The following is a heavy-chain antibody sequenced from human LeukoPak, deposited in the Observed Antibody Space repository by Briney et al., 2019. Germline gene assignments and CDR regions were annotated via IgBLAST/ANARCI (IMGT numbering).Heavy chain of an antibody. D-gene: IGHD2-2*01. V-gene: IGHV1-69*01. CDR3: ARAGDYCSSTSCEDLFDY. Sequence: ASVKVSCKASGGTFSSYAISWVRQAPGQGLEWMGGIIPIFGTANYAQKFQGRVTITADESTSTAYMGLSSLRSEDTAVYYCARAGDYCSSTSCEDLFDYWGQGTLVTVSS. CDR1: GGTFSSYA. CDR2: IIPIFGTA. J-gene: IGHJ4*02.